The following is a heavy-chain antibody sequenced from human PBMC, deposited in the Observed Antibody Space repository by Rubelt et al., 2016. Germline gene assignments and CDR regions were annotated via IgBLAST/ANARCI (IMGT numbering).Heavy chain of an antibody. Sequence: EVQLVESGGVLVQPGGSLRLSCAASGFTFSAYSMNWVRQAPGKGLEWVSYISSAGSTVRFADSVKGRFTISRDNAKSSLYLQMNSLGVEDTAVYYCATGGGIDYWGQGTLVTVSS. CDR1: GFTFSAYS. CDR3: ATGGGIDY. J-gene: IGHJ4*02. V-gene: IGHV3-48*04. D-gene: IGHD3-16*01. CDR2: ISSAGSTV.